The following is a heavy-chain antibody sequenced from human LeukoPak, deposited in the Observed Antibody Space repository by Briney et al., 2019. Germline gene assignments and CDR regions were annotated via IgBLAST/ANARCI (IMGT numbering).Heavy chain of an antibody. V-gene: IGHV3-30*02. Sequence: GGSLRPSCAASGFTFSSYGMHWVRQAPGKGLEWVAFIRYDGSNKYYADSVKGRFTISRDNSKNTLYLQMNSLRAEDTAVYYCAKDARPVSYNWFDPWGQGTLVTVSS. D-gene: IGHD6-6*01. J-gene: IGHJ5*02. CDR2: IRYDGSNK. CDR1: GFTFSSYG. CDR3: AKDARPVSYNWFDP.